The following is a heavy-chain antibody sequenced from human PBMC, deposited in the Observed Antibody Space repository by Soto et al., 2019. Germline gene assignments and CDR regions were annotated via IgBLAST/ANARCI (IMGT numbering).Heavy chain of an antibody. D-gene: IGHD1-26*01. CDR1: GYTFTSYY. V-gene: IGHV1-46*01. CDR2: FNPASTGA. CDR3: ARAEAATSPVGATNLCLDY. J-gene: IGHJ4*02. Sequence: GASVKVSCKASGYTFTSYYMHWLRRAPGEGLEWVGFFNPASTGATHAQKFQGRVTMTKDTSASTAYMELRSLRSDDTAVYYCARAEAATSPVGATNLCLDYWGQGTLVTVSS.